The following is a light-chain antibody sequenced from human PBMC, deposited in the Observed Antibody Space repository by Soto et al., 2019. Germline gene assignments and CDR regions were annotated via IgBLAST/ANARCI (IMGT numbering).Light chain of an antibody. Sequence: QSALTQPRSVSGSPGQSVTISCTGTSSDVGAYNYVSWYQQHPGKAPKLMIYDVTKRPSGVPDRFSGSKSGNTASLTISGLQGEDDADYYCCSYAGTYTLYVFGTGTKLTVL. CDR2: DVT. CDR3: CSYAGTYTLYV. V-gene: IGLV2-11*01. J-gene: IGLJ1*01. CDR1: SSDVGAYNY.